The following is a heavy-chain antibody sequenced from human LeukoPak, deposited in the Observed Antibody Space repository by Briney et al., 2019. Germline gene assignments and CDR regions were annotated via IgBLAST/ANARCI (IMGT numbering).Heavy chain of an antibody. D-gene: IGHD2-15*01. V-gene: IGHV4-39*07. J-gene: IGHJ4*02. CDR2: IYYSGST. Sequence: SETLSLTCTVSGGSISSSSYYWGWIRQPPGKGLEWIGSIYYSGSTYYNPSLKSRVTISVDTSKNQFSLKLSSVTAADTAVYYCARRNGRRYCSGGSCSYYFDYWGQGTLVTVSS. CDR1: GGSISSSSYY. CDR3: ARRNGRRYCSGGSCSYYFDY.